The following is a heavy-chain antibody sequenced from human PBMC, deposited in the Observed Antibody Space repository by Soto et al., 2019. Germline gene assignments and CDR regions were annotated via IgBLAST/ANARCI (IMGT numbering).Heavy chain of an antibody. Sequence: SETLSLTCTVSGGSISSGDYYWSWIRQPPEKGLEWIGYIYYSGSTYYNPSLKSRVTISVDTSKNQFSLKLSSVTAADTAVYYCAREDFWSGYNYNWFDPWGQGTLVTVSS. D-gene: IGHD3-3*01. CDR3: AREDFWSGYNYNWFDP. CDR1: GGSISSGDYY. V-gene: IGHV4-30-4*01. J-gene: IGHJ5*02. CDR2: IYYSGST.